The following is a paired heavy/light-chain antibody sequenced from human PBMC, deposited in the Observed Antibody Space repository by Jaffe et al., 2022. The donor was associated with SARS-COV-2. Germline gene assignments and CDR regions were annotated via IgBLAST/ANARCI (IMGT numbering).Heavy chain of an antibody. V-gene: IGHV3-74*01. J-gene: IGHJ4*02. CDR2: IDNDGSRR. D-gene: IGHD3-10*01. CDR1: GFTFSNYW. Sequence: EMQLVESGGGLVQPGGSLRLSCAASGFTFSNYWMHWVRQAPGKGLVWVSRIDNDGSRRDYADSVKGRFTISRDNAKNTVYLQMNSLRAEDTAVYYCAKDGVDCWGQGTLVTVSP. CDR3: AKDGVDC.
Light chain of an antibody. J-gene: IGKJ3*01. V-gene: IGKV2-30*01. CDR3: MQGTHWPFT. CDR1: QSLVYSDGNTP. Sequence: DVVMTQSPLSLPVTLGQPASISCRSTQSLVYSDGNTPLHWFQQRPGQSPRRLIYKVSKRDSGVPDRFSGSGSGTDFTLKISRVEAEDVGIYYCMQGTHWPFTFGPGTKVDIK. CDR2: KVS.